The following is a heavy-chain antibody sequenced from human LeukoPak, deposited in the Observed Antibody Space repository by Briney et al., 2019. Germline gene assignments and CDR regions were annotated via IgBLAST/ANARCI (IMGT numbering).Heavy chain of an antibody. CDR3: ASSGSANPGLDY. Sequence: GGSLRLSCAASGFTVSSNYMSWVRQAPGKGLEWVSVIYSGGSTYYADSVKGRFTISRDNSKNTLYLQMNSLRAEDTAVYYCASSGSANPGLDYWGQGTLVTVSS. V-gene: IGHV3-66*01. D-gene: IGHD1-26*01. CDR1: GFTVSSNY. CDR2: IYSGGST. J-gene: IGHJ4*02.